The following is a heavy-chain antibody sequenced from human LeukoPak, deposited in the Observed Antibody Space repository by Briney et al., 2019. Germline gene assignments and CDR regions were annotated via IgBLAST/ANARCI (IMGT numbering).Heavy chain of an antibody. Sequence: SETLSLTCAVYGGSFNGYYWSWIRQPPGKGLEWIGEINHSGSTNYNPSLKSRVTISVDTSKNQFSLKLSSVTAADTAVYYCARGGPTTTYYYDSSGYYYDYWGQGTLVTVSS. D-gene: IGHD3-22*01. V-gene: IGHV4-34*01. J-gene: IGHJ4*02. CDR3: ARGGPTTTYYYDSSGYYYDY. CDR1: GGSFNGYY. CDR2: INHSGST.